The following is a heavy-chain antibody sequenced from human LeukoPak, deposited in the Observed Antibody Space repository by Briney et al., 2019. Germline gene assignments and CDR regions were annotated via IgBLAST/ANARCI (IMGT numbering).Heavy chain of an antibody. Sequence: PGRSLRLSCTASGFNFGDYAMSWVRPAPGKGLEGVGFIRRKAYGGTTEYAASVKGRFTISRDDSKSIAYLQMNSLKTEDTAVYYCTRLGGSSGYYKYYFDYWGQGTLVTVSS. J-gene: IGHJ4*02. D-gene: IGHD3-22*01. V-gene: IGHV3-49*04. CDR1: GFNFGDYA. CDR3: TRLGGSSGYYKYYFDY. CDR2: IRRKAYGGTT.